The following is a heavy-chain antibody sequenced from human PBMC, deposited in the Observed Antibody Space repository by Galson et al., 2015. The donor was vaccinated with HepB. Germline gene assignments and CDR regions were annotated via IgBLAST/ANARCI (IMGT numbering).Heavy chain of an antibody. CDR1: GYTFTSYG. Sequence: SVKVSCKASGYTFTSYGISWVRQAPGQGLEWMGWISAYNGNTNYAQKLQGRVTMTTDTSTSTAYMELRSLRSDDTAVYYCARDREQWLVRVDAFNIWGQGTMVTVSS. CDR3: ARDREQWLVRVDAFNI. CDR2: ISAYNGNT. V-gene: IGHV1-18*04. J-gene: IGHJ3*02. D-gene: IGHD6-19*01.